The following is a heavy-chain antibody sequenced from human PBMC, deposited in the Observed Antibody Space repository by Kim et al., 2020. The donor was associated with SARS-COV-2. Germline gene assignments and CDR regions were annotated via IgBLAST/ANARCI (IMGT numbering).Heavy chain of an antibody. V-gene: IGHV3-72*01. D-gene: IGHD3-22*01. CDR1: GFTFSDHY. Sequence: GGSLRLSCAASGFTFSDHYMDWVRQAPGKGLEWVGRTRNKANSYTTEYAASVKGRFTISRDDSKNSLYLQMNSLKTEDTAVYYCARSGDSSGYYYSKAVRHDDAFDIWGQGTMVTVSS. J-gene: IGHJ3*02. CDR2: TRNKANSYTT. CDR3: ARSGDSSGYYYSKAVRHDDAFDI.